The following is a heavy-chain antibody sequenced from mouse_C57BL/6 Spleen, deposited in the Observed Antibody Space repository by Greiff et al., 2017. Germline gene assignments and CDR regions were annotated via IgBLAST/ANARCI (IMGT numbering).Heavy chain of an antibody. CDR1: GYTFTSYW. V-gene: IGHV1-69*01. Sequence: QVQLQQPGAELVMPGASVKLSCKASGYTFTSYWMHWVKQRPGQGLEWIGEIDPSDSYTNYNQKFKGKSTLTVDKSSSTAYMQLSSLTSEDSAVYYCARPYYGSRGAWFAYWGQGTLVTVSA. D-gene: IGHD1-1*01. CDR2: IDPSDSYT. J-gene: IGHJ3*01. CDR3: ARPYYGSRGAWFAY.